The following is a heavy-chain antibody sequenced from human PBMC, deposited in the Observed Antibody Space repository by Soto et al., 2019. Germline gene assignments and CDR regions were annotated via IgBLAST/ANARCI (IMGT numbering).Heavy chain of an antibody. J-gene: IGHJ5*02. D-gene: IGHD3-16*01. V-gene: IGHV3-30*03. CDR3: AIPQTIGEATGNGWWDP. CDR2: ISYDGSDK. CDR1: GFTFSSYG. Sequence: GGSLRLSCAGSGFTFSSYGIHWVRQAPGKGLEWVAVISYDGSDKYYGDSVKGRFTISRDDSKNTLYLQLNSLRVEDTAKYYCAIPQTIGEATGNGWWDPWGQGPRITVS.